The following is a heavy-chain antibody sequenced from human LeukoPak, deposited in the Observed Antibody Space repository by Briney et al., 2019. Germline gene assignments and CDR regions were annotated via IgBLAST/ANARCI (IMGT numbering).Heavy chain of an antibody. D-gene: IGHD2/OR15-2a*01. CDR1: GYTFTYYD. CDR2: ISAYNGET. J-gene: IGHJ4*02. CDR3: ARGNKPYDY. V-gene: IGHV1-18*01. Sequence: GASVKVSCKTSGYTFTYYDISSVRQAPGQGLEWMGWISAYNGETDYAQKLQGRLTMTTDTSTSTAYMELRSLRSDDTAVYFCARGNKPYDYWGQGALVTVSS.